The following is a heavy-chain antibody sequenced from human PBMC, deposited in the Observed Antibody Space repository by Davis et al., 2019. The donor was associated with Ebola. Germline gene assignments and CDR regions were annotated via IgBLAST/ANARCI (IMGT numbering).Heavy chain of an antibody. CDR2: FDPEDGET. CDR3: ATLLGRPARFDI. V-gene: IGHV1-24*01. CDR1: GYTLTELS. Sequence: ASVKVSCKVSGYTLTELSMHWVRQAPGKGLEWMGGFDPEDGETIYAQKFQGRVTMTEDTSTDTAYMELSSLRSEDTAVYYCATLLGRPARFDIWGQGTMVTVPS. D-gene: IGHD7-27*01. J-gene: IGHJ3*02.